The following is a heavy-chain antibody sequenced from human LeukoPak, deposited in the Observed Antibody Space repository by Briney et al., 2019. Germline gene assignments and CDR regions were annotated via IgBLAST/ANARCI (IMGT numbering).Heavy chain of an antibody. V-gene: IGHV3-30*18. Sequence: GGSLRLSCAASGFTFSSYGMHCVRQAPGKGLEWVAVISYDGSNKYYADSVKGRFTISRDNSKNTLYLQMNSLRAEDTAVYYCAKGGHYYDRSGGLGYWGQGTLVTVSS. CDR2: ISYDGSNK. CDR1: GFTFSSYG. J-gene: IGHJ4*02. D-gene: IGHD3-22*01. CDR3: AKGGHYYDRSGGLGY.